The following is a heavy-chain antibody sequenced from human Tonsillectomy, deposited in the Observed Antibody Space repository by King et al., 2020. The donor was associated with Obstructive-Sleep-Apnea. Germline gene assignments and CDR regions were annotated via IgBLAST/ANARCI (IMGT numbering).Heavy chain of an antibody. D-gene: IGHD6-13*01. CDR2: ISGSGGST. CDR1: GFTFSSYA. J-gene: IGHJ3*02. CDR3: AKDDKHSSSWYLAYAFDI. Sequence: VQLVESGGGLVQPGGSLRLSCAASGFTFSSYAMSWVRQAPGKGLEWVSAISGSGGSTYYADSVKGRFTISRDNSKNTLYLQMNSLRAEDTAVYYCAKDDKHSSSWYLAYAFDIWGQGTMVTVSS. V-gene: IGHV3-23*04.